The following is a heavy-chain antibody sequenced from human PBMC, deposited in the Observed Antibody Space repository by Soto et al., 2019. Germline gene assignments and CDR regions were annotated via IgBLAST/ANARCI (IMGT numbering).Heavy chain of an antibody. D-gene: IGHD3-3*02. CDR3: ARESFSASPNFFDY. CDR1: GFAFSNYE. CDR2: ISLSGSTI. Sequence: GGSLRLSCAASGFAFSNYEMSWVRQAPGKGLEWVSYISLSGSTIYYADSVKGRFTISRDDAKNSLYLQMDSLRADDTAVYYCARESFSASPNFFDYWGQGTLVTVSS. V-gene: IGHV3-48*03. J-gene: IGHJ4*02.